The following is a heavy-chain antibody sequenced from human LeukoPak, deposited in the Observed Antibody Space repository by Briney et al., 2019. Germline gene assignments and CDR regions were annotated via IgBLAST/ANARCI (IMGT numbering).Heavy chain of an antibody. CDR1: GYTFTSYG. CDR2: ISAYNGNT. D-gene: IGHD5-12*01. J-gene: IGHJ4*02. V-gene: IGHV1-18*03. CDR3: ARDVGTTHFDF. Sequence: ASVKVSCKASGYTFTSYGISWVRQAPGQGLEWMGWISAYNGNTNYAQKLQGRVTVTRDTSTSTVYMELRSLRSDDMAVYFCARDVGTTHFDFWGQGTLVTVSS.